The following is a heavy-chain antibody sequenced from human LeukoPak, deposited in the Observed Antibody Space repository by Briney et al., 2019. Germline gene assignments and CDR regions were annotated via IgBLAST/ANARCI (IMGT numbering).Heavy chain of an antibody. Sequence: SVKVSCKPSGGTFSRYAISWVRQAPGQGLEWMGGIIPIFGTANYAQKFQGRVTITADESTSTAYMELSSLRSEDTAVYYCARCTYQLPHYYYMDVWGKGTTVTVSS. V-gene: IGHV1-69*13. CDR1: GGTFSRYA. CDR3: ARCTYQLPHYYYMDV. CDR2: IIPIFGTA. D-gene: IGHD2-2*01. J-gene: IGHJ6*03.